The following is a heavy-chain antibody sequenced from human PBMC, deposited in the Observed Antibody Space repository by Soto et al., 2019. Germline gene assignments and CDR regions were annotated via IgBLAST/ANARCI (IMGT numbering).Heavy chain of an antibody. Sequence: PSETLSLTCTVSGGSVSSGSYYWSWIRQPPGKGLEWIGYIYYSGSTNYNPSLTSRVTISVDTSKNQFSLKLSSVTAADTAVYYSPRDPGAPIKSGDYYCGMDVRGQGTTVAVSS. V-gene: IGHV4-61*01. D-gene: IGHD3-16*01. CDR2: IYYSGST. J-gene: IGHJ6*02. CDR3: PRDPGAPIKSGDYYCGMDV. CDR1: GGSVSSGSYY.